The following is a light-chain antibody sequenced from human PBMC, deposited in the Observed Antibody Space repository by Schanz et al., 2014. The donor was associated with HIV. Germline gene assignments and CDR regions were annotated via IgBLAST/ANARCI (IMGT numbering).Light chain of an antibody. V-gene: IGKV1-5*01. CDR3: QQYNSYPLT. Sequence: DIQMTQPPYTLSASIGDSVTITCRASPSIGGWLAWYQQKPGKAPNLLIYAASTLHTGVPLRFSGSGSGTDFTLTISSLQPDDCATYYCQQYNSYPLTFGGGTKVEIK. CDR2: AAS. CDR1: PSIGGW. J-gene: IGKJ4*01.